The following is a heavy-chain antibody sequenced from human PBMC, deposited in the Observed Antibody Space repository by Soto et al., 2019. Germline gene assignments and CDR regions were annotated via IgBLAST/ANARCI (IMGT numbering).Heavy chain of an antibody. CDR1: GGTFSTYT. CDR3: ARDEGNNNVAFGI. J-gene: IGHJ3*02. D-gene: IGHD2-15*01. V-gene: IGHV1-69*01. CDR2: IFPTFGAA. Sequence: QVQLVQSGAEVKKPGSSVKVSCKASGGTFSTYTISWLRQAPGQGPEWMGGIFPTFGAANYAQNFQGRVTITADESTTTADMELSSLRSEDTAMYYCARDEGNNNVAFGIWGQWTMITVSS.